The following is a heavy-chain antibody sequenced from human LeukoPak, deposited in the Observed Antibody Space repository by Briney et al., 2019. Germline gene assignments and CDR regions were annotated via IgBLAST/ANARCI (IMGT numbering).Heavy chain of an antibody. CDR3: AAGGRSWFDF. D-gene: IGHD2-15*01. CDR1: GGSISHGGYS. J-gene: IGHJ5*01. V-gene: IGHV4-30-2*01. CDR2: VYHSGSS. Sequence: SETLSLTCAVSGGSISHGGYSWSWIRQAPGKGLEWIGYVYHSGSSYYNPSLMSRVTISIDRSKNHFSLILNSVTAADTAVYYCAAGGRSWFDFWGQGTLVTVSS.